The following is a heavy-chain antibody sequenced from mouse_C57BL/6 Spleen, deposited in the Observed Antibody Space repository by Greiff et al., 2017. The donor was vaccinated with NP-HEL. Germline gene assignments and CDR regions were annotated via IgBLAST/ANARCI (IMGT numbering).Heavy chain of an antibody. CDR3: ARDRC. CDR2: ILPGSGST. J-gene: IGHJ2*01. Sequence: VQRVESGAELMKPGASVKLSCKATGYTFTGYWIEWVKQRPGHGLEWIGEILPGSGSTNSNEKFKGKATFTADTSSTTAYMHLSSLTTEDSAIYYCARDRCWGQGTTLTVSS. V-gene: IGHV1-9*01. CDR1: GYTFTGYW.